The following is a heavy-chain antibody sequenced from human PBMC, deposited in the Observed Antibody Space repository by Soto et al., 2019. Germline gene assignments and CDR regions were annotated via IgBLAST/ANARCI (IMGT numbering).Heavy chain of an antibody. D-gene: IGHD2-15*01. CDR3: ARFRYCSGGSCYSNDY. Sequence: QTLSLTCAISGDSVSSNSAAWNWIRQSPSRGLEWLGRTYYRSKWYNDYAVSVKSRITINPDTSKNQFSLQLNSVTPEDTAVYYCARFRYCSGGSCYSNDYWGQGTLVTVSS. J-gene: IGHJ4*02. CDR1: GDSVSSNSAA. CDR2: TYYRSKWYN. V-gene: IGHV6-1*01.